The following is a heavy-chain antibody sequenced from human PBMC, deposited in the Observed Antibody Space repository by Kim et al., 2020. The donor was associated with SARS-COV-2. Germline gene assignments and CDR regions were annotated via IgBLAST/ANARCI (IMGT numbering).Heavy chain of an antibody. V-gene: IGHV6-1*01. CDR2: YN. D-gene: IGHD6-13*01. CDR3: ARSSSSMFDY. J-gene: IGHJ4*02. Sequence: YNDYAVAVKRRVTVSPDTSKNQFSLQLKSVTPEDTAVYYCARSSSSMFDYWDQGTLVTVSS.